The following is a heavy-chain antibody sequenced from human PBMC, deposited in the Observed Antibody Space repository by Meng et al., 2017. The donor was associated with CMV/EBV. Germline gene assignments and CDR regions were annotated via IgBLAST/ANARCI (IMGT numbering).Heavy chain of an antibody. D-gene: IGHD3-10*01. CDR3: ARFRGVISPFDC. J-gene: IGHJ4*02. V-gene: IGHV3-11*01. Sequence: GESLKISCAASGFTFSDYYMSWIRQAPGKGMEWVSYISSSGSTIYYADSVKGRFTISRDNAKNSLYLQMNSLRAEDTAVYYCARFRGVISPFDCCGQGTLVTVSS. CDR2: ISSSGSTI. CDR1: GFTFSDYY.